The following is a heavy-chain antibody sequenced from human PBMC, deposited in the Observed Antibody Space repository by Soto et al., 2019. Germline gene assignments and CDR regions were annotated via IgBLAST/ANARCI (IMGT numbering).Heavy chain of an antibody. CDR1: GYKFTGYW. J-gene: IGHJ6*02. V-gene: IGHV5-51*01. Sequence: KISCKGFGYKFTGYWIGWVRQMPGKGLEWMGIIFPGDFDTRYSPSFQGQVTISVDKSISTAYLQWNSLQASDTGIYYCTRSSGMDVWGQGTTVTVSS. CDR2: IFPGDFDT. CDR3: TRSSGMDV.